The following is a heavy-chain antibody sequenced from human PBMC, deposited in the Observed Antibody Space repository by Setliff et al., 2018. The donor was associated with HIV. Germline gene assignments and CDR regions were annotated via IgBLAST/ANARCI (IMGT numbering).Heavy chain of an antibody. CDR2: IHQTGSET. D-gene: IGHD3-10*01. CDR3: ARRGDYYYYYAMDF. CDR1: GFSLSPFV. J-gene: IGHJ6*02. Sequence: GGSLRLSCAASGFSLSPFVMSWVRQAPGKGLEWVANIHQTGSETYYVDSVKGRFTISRDNAKNSLYLQMNSLRAEDTAVYYCARRGDYYYYYAMDFWGQGTTVTVSS. V-gene: IGHV3-7*01.